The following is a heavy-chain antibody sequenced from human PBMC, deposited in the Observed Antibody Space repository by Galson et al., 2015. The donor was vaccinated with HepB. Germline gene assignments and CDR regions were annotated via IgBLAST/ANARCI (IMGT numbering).Heavy chain of an antibody. V-gene: IGHV3-7*03. Sequence: SLRLSCAASGFTFSNYWMSWVRQAPGKGLEWLANIEENGSEKNYVDSVKGRFTVSRDNAKNSLFLQMSSLRAEDTAMYYCANYYHSSGYHALDSWGRGTMVTVSS. CDR2: IEENGSEK. D-gene: IGHD3-22*01. J-gene: IGHJ3*01. CDR1: GFTFSNYW. CDR3: ANYYHSSGYHALDS.